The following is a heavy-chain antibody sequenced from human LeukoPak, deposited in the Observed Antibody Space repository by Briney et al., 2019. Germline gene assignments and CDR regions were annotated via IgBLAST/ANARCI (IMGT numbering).Heavy chain of an antibody. D-gene: IGHD3-9*01. CDR1: GFTVSSNY. CDR2: IYSGGST. Sequence: GGSLRLSCAASGFTVSSNYMSWVRQAPGKGLEWVSVIYSGGSTYYADSVKGRFTISRDNSKNTLYLQVNSLRAEDTAVYYCARGRPGYSFDYWGLGTLVTVSS. CDR3: ARGRPGYSFDY. J-gene: IGHJ4*02. V-gene: IGHV3-66*01.